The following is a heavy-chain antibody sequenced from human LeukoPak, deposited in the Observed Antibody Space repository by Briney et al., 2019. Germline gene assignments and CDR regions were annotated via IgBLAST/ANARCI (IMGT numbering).Heavy chain of an antibody. CDR2: IYHSGSA. D-gene: IGHD2-2*02. Sequence: SETLSLTCAVSGYSITSGYNWAWIRHPPGKVLEWIGSIYHSGSAYYNPSLTSRVTISVDTSKNQFSLKLSSVTAADTAVYYCVRYCSSTTCYTRAVDYWGQGTLVTVSS. J-gene: IGHJ4*02. CDR1: GYSITSGYN. CDR3: VRYCSSTTCYTRAVDY. V-gene: IGHV4-38-2*01.